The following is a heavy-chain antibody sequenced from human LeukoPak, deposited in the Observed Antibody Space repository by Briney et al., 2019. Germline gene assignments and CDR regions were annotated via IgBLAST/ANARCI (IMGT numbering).Heavy chain of an antibody. V-gene: IGHV5-51*01. CDR1: GYSFTSYW. Sequence: LGESLKISRKGSGYSFTSYWIGWVRQMPGKGLEWMGIIYPGDSDTRYSPSFQGQVTISADKSISTAYLQWSSLKASDTAMYYCARLLGPYCSSTSCYEYFDYWGQGTLVTVSS. D-gene: IGHD2-2*01. CDR2: IYPGDSDT. CDR3: ARLLGPYCSSTSCYEYFDY. J-gene: IGHJ4*02.